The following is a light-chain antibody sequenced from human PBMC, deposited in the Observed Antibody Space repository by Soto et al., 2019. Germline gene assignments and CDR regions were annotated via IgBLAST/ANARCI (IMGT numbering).Light chain of an antibody. CDR2: EGV. Sequence: QSALTQPASVSGSPGQSSTISCTGTSTDVGSYNLVSWYQQHPGKALKFIIYEGVKRPSGVSNRFSGSKSGDTASLTKSGLQAADEAYYYCCSYAGRNTVIFGGGTKLTVL. CDR3: CSYAGRNTVI. J-gene: IGLJ2*01. V-gene: IGLV2-23*01. CDR1: STDVGSYNL.